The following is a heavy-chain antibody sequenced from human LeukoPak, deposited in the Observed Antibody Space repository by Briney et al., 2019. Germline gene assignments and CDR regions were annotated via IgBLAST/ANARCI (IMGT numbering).Heavy chain of an antibody. J-gene: IGHJ5*02. D-gene: IGHD3-3*01. CDR2: IYYSGSA. CDR3: ARAPTYYDFWSGHTYNWFDP. V-gene: IGHV4-59*11. Sequence: SETLSLTCTVSGGSISSHYWSWIRQPPGKGLEWIGYIYYSGSANYNPSLKSRVTISVDTSKNQFSLKLSSVTAADTAVYYCARAPTYYDFWSGHTYNWFDPWGQGTLVTVSS. CDR1: GGSISSHY.